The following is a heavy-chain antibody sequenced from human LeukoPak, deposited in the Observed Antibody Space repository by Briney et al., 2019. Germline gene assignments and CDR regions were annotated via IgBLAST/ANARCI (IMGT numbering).Heavy chain of an antibody. Sequence: GGSLRLSCAASGFTFSSYSMNWVRQAPGKGLEWVSSISSSSSYIYYGDSVRGRFTISRDNAKNSLYLQMNTLTADDTAVYYCARDLPYYAKRLPKNWHFDLWGRGTLVTVSS. J-gene: IGHJ2*01. CDR2: ISSSSSYI. CDR3: ARDLPYYAKRLPKNWHFDL. CDR1: GFTFSSYS. V-gene: IGHV3-21*04. D-gene: IGHD3-10*01.